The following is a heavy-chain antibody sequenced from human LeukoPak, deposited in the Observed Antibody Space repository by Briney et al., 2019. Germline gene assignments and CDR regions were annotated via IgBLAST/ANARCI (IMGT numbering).Heavy chain of an antibody. CDR3: AKDRGYISSRPDNWFDP. D-gene: IGHD6-6*01. V-gene: IGHV3-30*04. CDR1: GFTFSSYA. J-gene: IGHJ5*02. Sequence: GRSLRLSSAASGFTFSSYAMHWVRQAPGKGLEWVAVISYDGSNKYYADSVKGRFTISRDNSKNTLYLQMNSLRAEDTALYYCAKDRGYISSRPDNWFDPWGQGTLVTVSS. CDR2: ISYDGSNK.